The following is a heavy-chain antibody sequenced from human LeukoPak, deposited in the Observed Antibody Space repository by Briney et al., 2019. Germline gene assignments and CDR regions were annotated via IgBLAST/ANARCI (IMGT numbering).Heavy chain of an antibody. V-gene: IGHV3-64D*06. D-gene: IGHD3-10*01. CDR3: VKDRLGGYFDS. J-gene: IGHJ4*02. Sequence: GGSLRLSCAASGFTVSIYPMHWVRQAPGKGLEYLSSINPNGDNTYYADSVKGRFTISRDNSKNTLYLQMSSLRAEDTAVYYCVKDRLGGYFDSWGQGTLVTVSS. CDR2: INPNGDNT. CDR1: GFTVSIYP.